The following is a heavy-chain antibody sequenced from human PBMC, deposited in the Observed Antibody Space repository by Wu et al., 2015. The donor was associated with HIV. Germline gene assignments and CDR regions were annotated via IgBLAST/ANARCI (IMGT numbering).Heavy chain of an antibody. CDR3: ARGSYYDSSGYPFDY. Sequence: QVQLVQSGAEVKKPGASVKVSCKASGYTFTSYGISWVRQAPGQGLEWMGWISAYNGNTNYAQKLQGRVTMTTDTSTSTAYMELSSLRSEDTAVYYCARGSYYDSSGYPFDYWGQGTLVTVSS. D-gene: IGHD3-22*01. V-gene: IGHV1-18*01. CDR1: GYTFTSYG. J-gene: IGHJ4*02. CDR2: ISAYNGNT.